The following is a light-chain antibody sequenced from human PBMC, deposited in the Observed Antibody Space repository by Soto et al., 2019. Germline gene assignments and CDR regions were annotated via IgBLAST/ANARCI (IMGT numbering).Light chain of an antibody. CDR1: QSVSGN. CDR3: QQYSNWPSA. CDR2: GAS. V-gene: IGKV3-15*01. J-gene: IGKJ1*01. Sequence: EIVMTQSPATLSLSPGERATLSCRASQSVSGNLAWYQQKPGQAPRLLIYGASTRATAIPDRFSGSGSGTDFTLTISSLESEDFVVYYCQQYSNWPSAFGQGTKLEIK.